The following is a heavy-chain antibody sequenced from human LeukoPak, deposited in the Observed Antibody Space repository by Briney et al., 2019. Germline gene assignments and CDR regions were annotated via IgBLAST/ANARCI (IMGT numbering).Heavy chain of an antibody. CDR2: ISYDGSDK. J-gene: IGHJ4*02. D-gene: IGHD3-22*01. Sequence: PGGSLRLSCAASGFTFSSYAMHWVRQAPGKGLEWVAVISYDGSDKYYADSVKGRFTISRDNSKNTLYLQMNSLRAEDTAVYYCARGPVVMRYFDYWGQGTLVTASS. CDR3: ARGPVVMRYFDY. V-gene: IGHV3-30*04. CDR1: GFTFSSYA.